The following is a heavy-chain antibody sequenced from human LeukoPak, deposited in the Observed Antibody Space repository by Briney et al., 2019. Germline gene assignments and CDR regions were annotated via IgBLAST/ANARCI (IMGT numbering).Heavy chain of an antibody. D-gene: IGHD1-7*01. CDR2: IKQDGSEK. CDR3: ARAGSNWNYVY. J-gene: IGHJ4*02. V-gene: IGHV3-7*01. CDR1: GFAFRGFL. Sequence: GGSLRLSCAASGFAFRGFLMSWVRQIPGKGLEWVANIKQDGSEKYYADALKGRFTISRDNTKNSLSLQMNSLIVEDAAVYYCARAGSNWNYVYWGQGTLVTVSS.